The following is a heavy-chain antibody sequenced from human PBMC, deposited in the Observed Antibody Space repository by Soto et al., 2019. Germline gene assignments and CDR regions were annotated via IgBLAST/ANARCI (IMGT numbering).Heavy chain of an antibody. V-gene: IGHV3-23*01. J-gene: IGHJ4*02. CDR2: LTGSSSNI. CDR3: ANGRATYGLLTHDY. Sequence: EVQLLESGGGLVQPGGSLRLSCAASGSSFRNYAMSWVRQAPGKGLEWISTLTGSSSNIYYADSVKGRFAISRDNSRNTLYLQMNSLTAEDTAVYYCANGRATYGLLTHDYWGQGTLVTVSS. CDR1: GSSFRNYA. D-gene: IGHD3-10*01.